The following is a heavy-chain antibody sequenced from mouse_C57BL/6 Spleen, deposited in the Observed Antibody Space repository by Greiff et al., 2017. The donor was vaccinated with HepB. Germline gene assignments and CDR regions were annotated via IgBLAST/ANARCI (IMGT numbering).Heavy chain of an antibody. CDR3: ARSGYYVPSFDY. J-gene: IGHJ2*01. CDR2: INPSSGYT. D-gene: IGHD2-3*01. V-gene: IGHV1-4*01. Sequence: VQLVESGAELARPGASVKMSCKASGYTFTSYTMHWVKQRPGQGLEWIGYINPSSGYTKYNQKFKDKATLTADKSSSTAYMQLSSLTSEDSAVYYCARSGYYVPSFDYWGQGTTLTVSS. CDR1: GYTFTSYT.